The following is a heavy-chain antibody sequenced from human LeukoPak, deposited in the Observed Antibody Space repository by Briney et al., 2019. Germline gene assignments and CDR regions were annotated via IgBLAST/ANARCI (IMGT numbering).Heavy chain of an antibody. J-gene: IGHJ4*02. CDR3: AREDPLLWRDS. D-gene: IGHD3-10*01. Sequence: SETLSLTCTVSGGSISSYHWSWIRQPAGKGLEWIGRINISGSTSYNPSLKGRVTMSVDTSKNQFSLKLSSVTAADTAVYYCAREDPLLWRDSWGQGTLVTVSS. CDR1: GGSISSYH. V-gene: IGHV4-4*07. CDR2: INISGST.